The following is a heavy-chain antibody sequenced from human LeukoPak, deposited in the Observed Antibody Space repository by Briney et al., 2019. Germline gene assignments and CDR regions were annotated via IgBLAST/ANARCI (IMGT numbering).Heavy chain of an antibody. D-gene: IGHD3-3*01. CDR2: IRRDGST. Sequence: PGGSLRLSCAASGFTFSTYWMHWVRQAPGKGLVWVSRIRRDGSTTYADSVKGRFTISRDNAKNTLSLQMNSLRPEDTGVYYCARAPSEIGGYYPEYFRHWGQGTPVTVSS. CDR1: GFTFSTYW. CDR3: ARAPSEIGGYYPEYFRH. V-gene: IGHV3-74*01. J-gene: IGHJ1*01.